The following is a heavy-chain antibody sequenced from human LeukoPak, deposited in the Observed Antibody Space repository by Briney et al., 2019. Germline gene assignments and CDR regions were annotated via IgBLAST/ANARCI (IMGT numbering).Heavy chain of an antibody. D-gene: IGHD3-22*01. CDR1: GFPFSSYW. V-gene: IGHV3-7*03. CDR2: IKQDGSKK. CDR3: ARDTPSYDSSGYYESY. Sequence: GESLRLSCVASGFPFSSYWMTWVRQAPGKGLEWVANIKQDGSKKSYVDSVKGRFTISRDNAKNSLYLQMNSLRAEDTAVYYCARDTPSYDSSGYYESYWGQGTLVTVSS. J-gene: IGHJ4*02.